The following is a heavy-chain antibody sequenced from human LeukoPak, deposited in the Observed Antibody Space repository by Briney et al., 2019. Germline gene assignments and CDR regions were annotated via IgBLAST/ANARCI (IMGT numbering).Heavy chain of an antibody. CDR3: ARGSGGSYYFDY. Sequence: ASVKVSCKASGYTFTSYDINWVRQATGLGLEWMGWMNPNSGNTGYAQKFQGRVTMTRNTSISTAYMELSSLRSEDTAVYYCARGSGGSYYFDYWGQGTLVTVSS. CDR2: MNPNSGNT. CDR1: GYTFTSYD. J-gene: IGHJ4*02. V-gene: IGHV1-8*01. D-gene: IGHD1-26*01.